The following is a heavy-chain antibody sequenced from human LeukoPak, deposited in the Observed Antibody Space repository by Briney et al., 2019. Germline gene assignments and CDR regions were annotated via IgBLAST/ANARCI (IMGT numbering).Heavy chain of an antibody. D-gene: IGHD3-16*01. CDR1: GGSISSYY. Sequence: WETLSLTCTVSGGSISSYYWSWIRQPAGKGLEWIGRIYTSGSTNYNPSLKSRVTMSVDTSKNQFSLKLSSVTAADTAVYYCARMVWGSYPYNLLFDYWGQGTLVTVSS. CDR2: IYTSGST. V-gene: IGHV4-4*07. J-gene: IGHJ4*02. CDR3: ARMVWGSYPYNLLFDY.